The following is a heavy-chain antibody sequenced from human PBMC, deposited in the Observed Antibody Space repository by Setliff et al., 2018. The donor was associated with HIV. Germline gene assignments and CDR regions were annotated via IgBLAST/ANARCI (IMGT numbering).Heavy chain of an antibody. CDR2: IGSNGGST. D-gene: IGHD1-1*01. Sequence: PGGSLRLSCAASEFTFSTYAMSWVRQAPGKGLEWVSVIGSNGGSTYYADSVKGRFTVSRDNSKNTLYLQMNSLRAEDTAVYYCAKSGTGIIYFDYWGQGTLVTVSS. V-gene: IGHV3-23*01. CDR1: EFTFSTYA. CDR3: AKSGTGIIYFDY. J-gene: IGHJ4*02.